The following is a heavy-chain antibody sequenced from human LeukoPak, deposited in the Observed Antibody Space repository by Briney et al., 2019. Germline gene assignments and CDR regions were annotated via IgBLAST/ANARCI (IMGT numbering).Heavy chain of an antibody. D-gene: IGHD2-15*01. CDR3: AKAPVTTCRGAFCYPFDY. J-gene: IGHJ4*02. CDR1: GFTFSSYW. CDR2: INRDGSEK. Sequence: PGGSLRLSCAASGFTFSSYWMNWVRQAPGKGLEWVANINRDGSEKNYVDSVKGRFTVSRDNAKNSLYLQMNSLRVEDTAVYYCAKAPVTTCRGAFCYPFDYWGLGTLVTVSS. V-gene: IGHV3-7*01.